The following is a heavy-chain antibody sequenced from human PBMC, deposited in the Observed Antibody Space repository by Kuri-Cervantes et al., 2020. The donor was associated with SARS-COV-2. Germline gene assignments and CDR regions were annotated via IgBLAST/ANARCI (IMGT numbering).Heavy chain of an antibody. CDR2: IIPIFGTA. J-gene: IGHJ3*02. V-gene: IGHV1-69*06. D-gene: IGHD2-2*02. CDR3: ARDQGRGTAAIFVDAFDI. Sequence: SVKVSCKVSGYTLTEFSMHWVRQAPGKGLEWMGGIIPIFGTANYAQKFQGRVTITADKSTSTAYMELSSMRSEDTAVYYCARDQGRGTAAIFVDAFDIWGQGTMVTVSS. CDR1: GYTLTEFS.